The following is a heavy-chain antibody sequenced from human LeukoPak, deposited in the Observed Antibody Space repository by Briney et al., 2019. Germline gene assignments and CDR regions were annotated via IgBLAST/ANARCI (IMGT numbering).Heavy chain of an antibody. CDR1: GGSFSGYY. V-gene: IGHV4-34*01. D-gene: IGHD4-17*01. CDR3: ARAGLNGDVDY. J-gene: IGHJ4*02. Sequence: PSETLSLTCAVYGGSFSGYYWSWIRQPPGKGLEWIGEINRSGSTNYNPSLKSRVTISVDTSKNQFSLKLSSVTAADTAVYYCARAGLNGDVDYWGQGTLVTVSS. CDR2: INRSGST.